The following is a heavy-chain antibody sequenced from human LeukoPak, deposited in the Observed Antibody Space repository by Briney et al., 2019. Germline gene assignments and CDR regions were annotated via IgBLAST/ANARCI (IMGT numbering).Heavy chain of an antibody. J-gene: IGHJ4*02. V-gene: IGHV3-74*01. Sequence: GGSLRLSCRASGFTFGSYWMHWIRQAPGEGLIWVSRIHTDGSSTNYAESVKGRFTISRDNAKNTLYLHMNSLTVEDTVVYYCVRGGSGSSYGEFAYWGQGTLVTVSS. CDR1: GFTFGSYW. CDR3: VRGGSGSSYGEFAY. CDR2: IHTDGSST. D-gene: IGHD5-18*01.